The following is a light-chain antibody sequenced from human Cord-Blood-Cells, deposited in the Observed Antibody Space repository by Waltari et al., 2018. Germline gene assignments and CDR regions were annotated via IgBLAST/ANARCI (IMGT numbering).Light chain of an antibody. CDR2: CAS. Sequence: EIVMTQSPATLSVSPGERATLSCMASQSGSSKFTWDQQKPGQAPRLLIYCASTRATGIPARFSGSGSGREFTLTISSLQAEDFAVYYCQQYNNWPPLTFGGGTKVEIK. CDR3: QQYNNWPPLT. J-gene: IGKJ4*01. V-gene: IGKV3-15*01. CDR1: QSGSSK.